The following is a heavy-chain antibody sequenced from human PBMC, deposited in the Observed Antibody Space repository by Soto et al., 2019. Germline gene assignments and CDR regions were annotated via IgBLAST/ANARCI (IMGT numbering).Heavy chain of an antibody. CDR2: IDPSDSYT. V-gene: IGHV5-10-1*01. J-gene: IGHJ6*02. CDR3: ARDLWVEPELYYYGLDV. D-gene: IGHD1-1*01. CDR1: GYSFTSYW. Sequence: PGESLKIFCKGSGYSFTSYWISWVRQMPGKGLEWMGRIDPSDSYTNYSPSFQGHVTISADKSISTAYLQWSSLKASDTAMYYCARDLWVEPELYYYGLDVWGQGTTVTVS.